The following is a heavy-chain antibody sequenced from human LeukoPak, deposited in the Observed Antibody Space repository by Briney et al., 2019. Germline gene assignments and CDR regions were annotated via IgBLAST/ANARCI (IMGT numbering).Heavy chain of an antibody. D-gene: IGHD6-19*01. CDR2: IYYSGST. J-gene: IGHJ4*02. V-gene: IGHV4-34*01. CDR3: ARSSTGYSSGWYLYFDY. Sequence: PSETLSLTCAAYGGSFSGYYWSWIRQPPGKGLEWIGSIYYSGSTYYNPSLKSRVTISVDTSKNQFSLKLSSVTAADTAVYYCARSSTGYSSGWYLYFDYWGQGTLVTVSS. CDR1: GGSFSGYY.